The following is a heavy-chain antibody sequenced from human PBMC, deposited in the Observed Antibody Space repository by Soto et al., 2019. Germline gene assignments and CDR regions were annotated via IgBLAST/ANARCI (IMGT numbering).Heavy chain of an antibody. CDR1: GYKFSAYY. D-gene: IGHD3-16*01. CDR3: ARDRRASDTYDGMDV. CDR2: INSDSGDT. Sequence: QVPLVQSGAEVKKPGASVKVSCETSGYKFSAYYIHWVRQTPGQGLEWMGWINSDSGDTKYAQKFQGRVTMTRDMSKSVAYMELSRLTSDDRAVYYCARDRRASDTYDGMDVWGQGTPVAVS. J-gene: IGHJ6*02. V-gene: IGHV1-2*02.